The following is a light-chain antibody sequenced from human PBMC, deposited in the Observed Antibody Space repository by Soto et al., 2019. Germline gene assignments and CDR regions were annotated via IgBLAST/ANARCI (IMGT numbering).Light chain of an antibody. CDR1: SSAVGGYHY. CDR2: EVS. V-gene: IGLV2-8*01. J-gene: IGLJ1*01. Sequence: QSVLTQPPSASGSPGQSVTISCTGTSSAVGGYHYVSWYQQHPGKAPKLMIYEVSKRHSGVPDRFSGSKSGNTASLTVSGLHAEDEADYYCSSYAGSNTDGFGTGTKLTVL. CDR3: SSYAGSNTDG.